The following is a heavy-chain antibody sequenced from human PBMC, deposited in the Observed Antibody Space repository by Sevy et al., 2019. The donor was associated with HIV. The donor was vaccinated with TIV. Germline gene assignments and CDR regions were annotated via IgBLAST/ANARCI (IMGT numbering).Heavy chain of an antibody. V-gene: IGHV3-21*01. D-gene: IGHD1-26*01. CDR3: ARDLGSGSY. CDR1: GFTFSSYS. Sequence: GGSLRLSCAASGFTFSSYSMNWVRQAPGKGLEWVSSISSSSSYMYYADSVKGRFTISRDNAKNSLYLQMNSLRAEDTAVYYCARDLGSGSYWGQGTLVTVSS. CDR2: ISSSSSYM. J-gene: IGHJ4*02.